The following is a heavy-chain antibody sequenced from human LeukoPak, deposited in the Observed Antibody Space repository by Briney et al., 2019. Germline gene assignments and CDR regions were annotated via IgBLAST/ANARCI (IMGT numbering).Heavy chain of an antibody. J-gene: IGHJ6*03. CDR2: IYYSGYT. D-gene: IGHD3-16*01. CDR3: ARETSQKGAHYMDV. V-gene: IGHV4-39*07. CDR1: GGSISSSTYY. Sequence: SETLSLTCTVSGGSISSSTYYWGWIRQPPGKGLEWIGNIYYSGYTTYSPSLRSRVTISVDTSKNQFSLKLSSVTAADTAVYYCARETSQKGAHYMDVWGKGTTITISS.